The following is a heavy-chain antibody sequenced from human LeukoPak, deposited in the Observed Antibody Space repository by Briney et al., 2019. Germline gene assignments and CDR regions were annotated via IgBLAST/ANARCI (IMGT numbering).Heavy chain of an antibody. Sequence: GESLRLSCAVSAFTFSTYAMSWVRQAPGKGLEWVSVISGSGGSTYFPDSMKGPFTTSRDNTKNKLLLKMNSLGAEDTAVYYCAKDRGGSYNRLDYWGQGNLVTVSS. CDR3: AKDRGGSYNRLDY. V-gene: IGHV3-23*01. D-gene: IGHD1-26*01. J-gene: IGHJ4*02. CDR1: AFTFSTYA. CDR2: ISGSGGST.